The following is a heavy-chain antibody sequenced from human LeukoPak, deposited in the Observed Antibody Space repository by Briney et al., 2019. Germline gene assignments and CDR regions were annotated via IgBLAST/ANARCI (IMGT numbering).Heavy chain of an antibody. D-gene: IGHD2-2*01. V-gene: IGHV4-39*07. CDR2: IYYSGST. CDR1: GGSISSGDYY. Sequence: SETLSLTCTVSGGSISSGDYYWSWIRQPPGKGLEWIGSIYYSGSTYHNPSLKSRVTISVDTSKNQFSLKLSSVTAADTAVYYCARDGLVVVPAAMQSYYYGMDVWGQGTTVTVSS. CDR3: ARDGLVVVPAAMQSYYYGMDV. J-gene: IGHJ6*02.